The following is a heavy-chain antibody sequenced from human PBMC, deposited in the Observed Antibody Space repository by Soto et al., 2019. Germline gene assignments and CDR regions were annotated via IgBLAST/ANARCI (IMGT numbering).Heavy chain of an antibody. V-gene: IGHV3-23*01. D-gene: IGHD3-3*01. CDR2: ISGSGGST. CDR1: GFTFSSYA. J-gene: IGHJ4*02. CDR3: GKTLQPRITIFGVPYQDFDY. Sequence: GGSLRLSCAASGFTFSSYAMSWVRQAPGKGLEWVSAISGSGGSTYYADSVKGRFTISRDNSKNTLYLQMNSLRAEDTAVYYCGKTLQPRITIFGVPYQDFDYWGQGTLVTVSS.